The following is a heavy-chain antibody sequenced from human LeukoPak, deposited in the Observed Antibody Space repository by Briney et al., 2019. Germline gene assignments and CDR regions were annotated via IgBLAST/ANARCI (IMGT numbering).Heavy chain of an antibody. Sequence: GGSLRLSCAASGFTFSSYWMHWVRQAPGKGLVWVSRINSDGSSTSYADSVKGRFTISRDNAKNTLYLQMNSLRAEDTAVYYCARFKREWLRSEYYFDYWGQGTLVTVSS. CDR3: ARFKREWLRSEYYFDY. CDR2: INSDGSST. CDR1: GFTFSSYW. J-gene: IGHJ4*02. V-gene: IGHV3-74*01. D-gene: IGHD5-12*01.